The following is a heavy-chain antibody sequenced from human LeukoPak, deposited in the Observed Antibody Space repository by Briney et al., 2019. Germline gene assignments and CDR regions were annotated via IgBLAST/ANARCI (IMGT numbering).Heavy chain of an antibody. J-gene: IGHJ5*02. V-gene: IGHV1-69*13. CDR1: GGTFSSYA. CDR3: ARDRIITTTIIVTTPGWFDP. CDR2: IIPVFGTT. Sequence: ASVKVSCKASGGTFSSYAISWVRQAPGQGLEWMGGIIPVFGTTNYAQKFQGRGTITADESTSTAYMELSSLRSEDTAVYYCARDRIITTTIIVTTPGWFDPWGQGTLVTVSS. D-gene: IGHD3-22*01.